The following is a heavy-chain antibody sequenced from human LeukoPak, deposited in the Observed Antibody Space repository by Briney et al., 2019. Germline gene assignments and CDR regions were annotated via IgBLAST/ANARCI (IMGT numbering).Heavy chain of an antibody. V-gene: IGHV3-23*01. Sequence: GGSLRLSCAASGFTFSNYGMHWVRQTPGKGLEWVSAISGSGGSTYYADSVKGRFTISRDNSKNTLYLQMNSLRAEDTAVYYCANLFVRGGYNPDYFDYWGQGTLVTVSS. CDR3: ANLFVRGGYNPDYFDY. CDR2: ISGSGGST. J-gene: IGHJ4*02. CDR1: GFTFSNYG. D-gene: IGHD3-22*01.